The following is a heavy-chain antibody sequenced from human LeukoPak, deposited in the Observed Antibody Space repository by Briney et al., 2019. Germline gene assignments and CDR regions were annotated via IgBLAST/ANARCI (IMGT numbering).Heavy chain of an antibody. CDR3: AKETDYGDYGDWYFDL. CDR1: GFTFSRYG. CDR2: ISYDGSNK. D-gene: IGHD4-17*01. J-gene: IGHJ2*01. V-gene: IGHV3-30*18. Sequence: GGSLRLSCAASGFTFSRYGMHWVRQAPGKGLEWVAVISYDGSNKHYGDSAKGRFTISRDNSKNTLSLQMNSLRPEDTAVYYCAKETDYGDYGDWYFDLWGRGTLVTVS.